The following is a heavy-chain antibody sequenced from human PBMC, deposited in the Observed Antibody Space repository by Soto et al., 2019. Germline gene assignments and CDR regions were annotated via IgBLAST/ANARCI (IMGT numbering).Heavy chain of an antibody. CDR3: ARGLGYSGYGIYYMDV. V-gene: IGHV1-8*01. J-gene: IGHJ6*03. D-gene: IGHD5-12*01. CDR2: MNPNSGNT. Sequence: AASVKVSCKASGYTFTSYDINWVRQATGQGLEWMGWMNPNSGNTGYAQKFQGRVTMTRNTSISTAYMELSSLRSEDTAVYYCARGLGYSGYGIYYMDVWGKGTTVTVSS. CDR1: GYTFTSYD.